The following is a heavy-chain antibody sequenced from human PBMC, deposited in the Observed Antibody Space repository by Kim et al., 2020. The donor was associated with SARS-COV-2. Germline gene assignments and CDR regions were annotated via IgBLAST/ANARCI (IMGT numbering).Heavy chain of an antibody. CDR3: ARGRFCSSTNCFSYMDV. D-gene: IGHD2-2*01. V-gene: IGHV3-30*07. J-gene: IGHJ6*03. Sequence: VKGRFTTSRDNSKNTLYLQMNSLRADDTAVYFCARGRFCSSTNCFSYMDVWGKGTTVIVSS.